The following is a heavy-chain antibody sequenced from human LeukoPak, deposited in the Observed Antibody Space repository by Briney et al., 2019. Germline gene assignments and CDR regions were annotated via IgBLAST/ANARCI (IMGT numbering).Heavy chain of an antibody. D-gene: IGHD6-19*01. CDR3: ARPPGYSSGWYYFDY. CDR1: GYTFTSYG. J-gene: IGHJ4*02. Sequence: GASVKVSCKASGYTFTSYGNSWVRQAPGQGLEWMGWISAYNGNTNYAQKLQGRVTMTTDTSTSTAYMELRSLRSDDTAVYYCARPPGYSSGWYYFDYWGQGTLVTVSS. V-gene: IGHV1-18*01. CDR2: ISAYNGNT.